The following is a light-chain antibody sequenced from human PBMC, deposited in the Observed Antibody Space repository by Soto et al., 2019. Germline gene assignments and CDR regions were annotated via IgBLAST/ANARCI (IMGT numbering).Light chain of an antibody. CDR1: ETIKVY. CDR2: GAS. J-gene: IGKJ1*01. Sequence: DIQMTQSPSSLSASVGGRVTIRCRASETIKVYLNWYQHKPGKAPNLLIFGASNLRGGVPSRFTGSGSGTDFTLTIDRLQPADFATYYCQQSYTTPWTFGLGTKVEIK. CDR3: QQSYTTPWT. V-gene: IGKV1-39*01.